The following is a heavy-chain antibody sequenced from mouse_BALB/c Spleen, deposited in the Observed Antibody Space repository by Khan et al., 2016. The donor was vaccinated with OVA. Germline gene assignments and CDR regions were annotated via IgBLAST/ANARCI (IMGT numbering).Heavy chain of an antibody. CDR1: GFTFTSYY. CDR3: TISGYGSFAY. J-gene: IGHJ3*01. D-gene: IGHD2-1*01. CDR2: FNPSNGAT. V-gene: IGHV1S81*02. Sequence: QVQLKESGAELVKPGASVKLSCKASGFTFTSYYMYWVKQRPGQGLEWIGEFNPSNGATNFNEKLKSKATLTVDRTSSTAYMQLNSLTSEDSAVYYCTISGYGSFAYWGQGTLVTVSA.